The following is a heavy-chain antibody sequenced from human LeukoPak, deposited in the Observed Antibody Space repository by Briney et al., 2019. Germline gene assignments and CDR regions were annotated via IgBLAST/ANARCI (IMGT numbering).Heavy chain of an antibody. CDR3: AKAKIPTYDILTGYGDY. CDR2: IRYDGSNK. V-gene: IGHV3-30*02. CDR1: GFTFSSYG. D-gene: IGHD3-9*01. Sequence: GGSLRLSCAASGFTFSSYGMHWVRQAPGKGLEWVTFIRYDGSNKYYADSVKGRFTISRDNSKNTLYLLMNSLRAEDTAVYYCAKAKIPTYDILTGYGDYWGQGTLVTVSS. J-gene: IGHJ4*02.